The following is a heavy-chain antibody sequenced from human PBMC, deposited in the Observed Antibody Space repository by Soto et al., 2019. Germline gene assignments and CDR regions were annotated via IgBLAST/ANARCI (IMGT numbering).Heavy chain of an antibody. CDR3: ASMITFGGVIVSAARFDY. D-gene: IGHD3-16*02. CDR1: GGTFSSYA. Sequence: QVQLVQSGAEVKKPGSSVKVSCKASGGTFSSYAISWVRQAPGQGLEWMGGIIPIFGTANYAQKFQGRVTINADESTSTAYMELSSLRSEDTAVYYCASMITFGGVIVSAARFDYWGQGTLVTVSS. CDR2: IIPIFGTA. V-gene: IGHV1-69*12. J-gene: IGHJ4*02.